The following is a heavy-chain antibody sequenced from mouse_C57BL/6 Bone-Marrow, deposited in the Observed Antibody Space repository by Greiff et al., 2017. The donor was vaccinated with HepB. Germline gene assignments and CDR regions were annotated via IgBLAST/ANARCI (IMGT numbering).Heavy chain of an antibody. D-gene: IGHD1-1*01. Sequence: EVMLVESGGDLVKPGGSLKLSCAASGFTFSSYGISWVRQTPDKRLEWVATISSGGSYTYYPDSVKGRFTISRDNAKNTLYLQMSSLKSEDTAMYYCARQMVYGSPHYYAMDYWGQGTSVTVSS. CDR3: ARQMVYGSPHYYAMDY. V-gene: IGHV5-6*01. CDR2: ISSGGSYT. J-gene: IGHJ4*01. CDR1: GFTFSSYG.